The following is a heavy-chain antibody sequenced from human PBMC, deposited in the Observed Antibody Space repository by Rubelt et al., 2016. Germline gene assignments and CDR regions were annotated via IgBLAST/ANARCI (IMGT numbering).Heavy chain of an antibody. CDR3: ARDKVVRTTIFDD. Sequence: EVQLVESGGGLVQPGGSLRLSCAPSGFIFSDYCMSWVRQAPGKGLEWVANIIPDGSETYYVDSVKGRFTVSRDNAKNSLYLKMNSLGAEDTAVYYRARDKVVRTTIFDDWGQGIVVTVSS. J-gene: IGHJ4*02. D-gene: IGHD1-26*01. CDR1: GFIFSDYC. V-gene: IGHV3-7*01. CDR2: IIPDGSET.